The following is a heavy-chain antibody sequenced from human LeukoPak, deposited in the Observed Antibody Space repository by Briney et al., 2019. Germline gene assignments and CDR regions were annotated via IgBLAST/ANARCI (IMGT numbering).Heavy chain of an antibody. Sequence: KTGGSLRLSCAASGFTFSSYSMNWVRQAPGKGLEWVSSISSSSSYIYYADSVKGRFTISRDNAKNSLYLQMNSLRAEDTAVYYCARERDSSGWGALDYWGQGTLVTVSS. V-gene: IGHV3-21*01. CDR2: ISSSSSYI. D-gene: IGHD6-19*01. CDR1: GFTFSSYS. CDR3: ARERDSSGWGALDY. J-gene: IGHJ4*02.